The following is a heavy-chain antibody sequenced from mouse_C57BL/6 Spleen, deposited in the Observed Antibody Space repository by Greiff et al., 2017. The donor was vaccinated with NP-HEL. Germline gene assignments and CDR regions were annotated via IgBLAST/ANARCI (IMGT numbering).Heavy chain of an antibody. D-gene: IGHD1-1*01. CDR2: INPSNGGT. V-gene: IGHV1-53*01. J-gene: IGHJ4*01. CDR3: ARLRTYGSSYYYAMDY. Sequence: VQLQQPGTELVKPGASVKLSCKASGYTFTSYWMHWVKQRPGQGLEWIGNINPSNGGTNYNEKFKSKATLTVDKSSSTAYMQLSSLTSEDSAVYYCARLRTYGSSYYYAMDYWGQGTSVTVSS. CDR1: GYTFTSYW.